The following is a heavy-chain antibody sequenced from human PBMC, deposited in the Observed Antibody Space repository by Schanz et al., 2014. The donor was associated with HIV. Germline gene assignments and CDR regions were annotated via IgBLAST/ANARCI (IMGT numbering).Heavy chain of an antibody. Sequence: QVQLVQSGAEVKRPGSSVRVSCKASGVTFNIIAINWVRQAPGQGLHWLGGLVPVSTTAHYAQNFQGRVTISADTSTNTGYMELRRLTVEDTAVYYCARYNDILTGNYPFDYWDQGTLVTVSP. D-gene: IGHD3-9*01. CDR3: ARYNDILTGNYPFDY. CDR2: LVPVSTTA. J-gene: IGHJ4*02. CDR1: GVTFNIIA. V-gene: IGHV1-69*06.